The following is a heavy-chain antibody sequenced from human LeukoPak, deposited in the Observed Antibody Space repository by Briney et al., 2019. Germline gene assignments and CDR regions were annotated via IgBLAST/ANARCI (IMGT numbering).Heavy chain of an antibody. CDR2: IYYSGSA. Sequence: PSETLSLTCTVSGGSISSSSYYWGWIRQPPGKGLEWIGSIYYSGSAYYNPSLKSRVTISVDTSKNQFSLKLSSVTAADTAVYSCARGPHAPTRYCSGGSCFPLHYFDYWGQGTLVIVSS. V-gene: IGHV4-39*07. J-gene: IGHJ4*02. CDR1: GGSISSSSYY. CDR3: ARGPHAPTRYCSGGSCFPLHYFDY. D-gene: IGHD2-15*01.